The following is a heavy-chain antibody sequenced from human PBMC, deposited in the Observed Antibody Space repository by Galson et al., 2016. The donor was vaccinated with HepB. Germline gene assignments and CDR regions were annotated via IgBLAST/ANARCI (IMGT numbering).Heavy chain of an antibody. D-gene: IGHD1-14*01. CDR1: GFSLSNSA. V-gene: IGHV3-30*03. CDR3: AADATTHVTAFDY. CDR2: ISYDAKNV. Sequence: SLRLSCAGSGFSLSNSAMHWVRQAPGKGLEWVAKISYDAKNVYYAESLRGRSAISRDYSKNALYLEINSLRVEDTAVYYCAADATTHVTAFDYWGQGTLVTVSS. J-gene: IGHJ4*02.